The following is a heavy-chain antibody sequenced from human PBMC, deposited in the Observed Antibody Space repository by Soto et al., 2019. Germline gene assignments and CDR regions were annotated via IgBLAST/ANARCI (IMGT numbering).Heavy chain of an antibody. CDR3: AREADYVNWFDP. CDR1: GLTFSNYG. Sequence: GGSLRLSCAASGLTFSNYGMHWVRQAPGKGLESVAVIWYDGSNKYYADSVKGRFTISRDNAKNSLYLQMNSLRAEDTAVYYCAREADYVNWFDPWGQGTLVTVSS. V-gene: IGHV3-33*01. J-gene: IGHJ5*02. D-gene: IGHD4-17*01. CDR2: IWYDGSNK.